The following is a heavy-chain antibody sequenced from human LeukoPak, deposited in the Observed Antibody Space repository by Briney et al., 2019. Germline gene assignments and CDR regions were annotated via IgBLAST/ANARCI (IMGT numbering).Heavy chain of an antibody. CDR1: GFTFDDYA. Sequence: AGRSLRLSCAASGFTFDDYAMHWVRQAPGKGLEWVSGISWNSGSIGYADSVKGRFTISRDNAKNSLYLQMNSLRAEDTALYYCAKDQNYDILTGYRDYWGQGTLVTVSS. J-gene: IGHJ4*02. V-gene: IGHV3-9*01. CDR2: ISWNSGSI. CDR3: AKDQNYDILTGYRDY. D-gene: IGHD3-9*01.